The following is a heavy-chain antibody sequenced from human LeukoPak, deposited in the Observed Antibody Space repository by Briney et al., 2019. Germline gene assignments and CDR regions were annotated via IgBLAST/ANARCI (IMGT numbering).Heavy chain of an antibody. CDR2: IYTSGST. J-gene: IGHJ3*02. CDR1: GGSISSYY. Sequence: PSETLSLTCTVSGGSISSYYWSWIRQPAGKGLEWIGRIYTSGSTNYSPSLKSRVTMSVDTSKNQFSLKLSSVTAADTAVYYCARDTPYYDSSGHYAFDIWGQGTMVTVSS. D-gene: IGHD3-22*01. V-gene: IGHV4-4*07. CDR3: ARDTPYYDSSGHYAFDI.